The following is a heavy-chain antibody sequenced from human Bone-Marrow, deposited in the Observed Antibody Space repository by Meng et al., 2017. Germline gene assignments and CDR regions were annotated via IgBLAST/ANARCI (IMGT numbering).Heavy chain of an antibody. CDR3: ARDGGRGYYDSSGYYFIDY. Sequence: ASVKVSCKTSGYTFSDYKMFWVRQAPGQGLEWMGWINPNTGDTYNAPKFQGRVTMTRDTSISTAYMELSRLRSDDTAVYYCARDGGRGYYDSSGYYFIDYWGQGTLVTVSS. J-gene: IGHJ4*02. CDR1: GYTFSDYK. CDR2: INPNTGDT. D-gene: IGHD3-22*01. V-gene: IGHV1-2*02.